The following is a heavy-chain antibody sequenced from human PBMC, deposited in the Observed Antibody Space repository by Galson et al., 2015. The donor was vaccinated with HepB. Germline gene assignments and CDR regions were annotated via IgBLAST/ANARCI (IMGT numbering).Heavy chain of an antibody. CDR1: GGSISSGGYY. Sequence: TLSLTCAVSGGSISSGGYYWSWIRQHPGKGLEWIGYIYYSGSTYYNPSLKSRVTISVDTSKNQFSLKLSSVTAADTAVYYCASGDCSSTSCGTKHWGQGTLVTVSS. J-gene: IGHJ1*01. CDR2: IYYSGST. V-gene: IGHV4-31*11. D-gene: IGHD2-2*01. CDR3: ASGDCSSTSCGTKH.